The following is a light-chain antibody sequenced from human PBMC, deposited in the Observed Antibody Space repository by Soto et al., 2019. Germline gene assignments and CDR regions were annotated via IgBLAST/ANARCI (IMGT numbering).Light chain of an antibody. Sequence: QSVLTQSPSASGTPGQRVSISCSGSTSNIGTNTVSWYQHVPGTAPKLLIYSNDQRPSAVPGRFSGSKSGTSGSLAISGLLSEDEADYYCATWDDSLNVVFGGGTKLTVL. V-gene: IGLV1-44*01. CDR3: ATWDDSLNVV. CDR1: TSNIGTNT. CDR2: SND. J-gene: IGLJ2*01.